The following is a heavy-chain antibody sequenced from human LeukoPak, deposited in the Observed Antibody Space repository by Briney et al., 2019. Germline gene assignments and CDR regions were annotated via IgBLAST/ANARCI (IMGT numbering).Heavy chain of an antibody. Sequence: PSETLSLTCTVSGGSISSSSYYWGWIRQPPGKGLEWIGSIYYSGSTYYNPSLKSRVTISVDTSKNQFSLKLSSVTAADTAVYYCARARTYSAFDYWGQGTLVTVSS. J-gene: IGHJ4*02. CDR2: IYYSGST. CDR1: GGSISSSSYY. CDR3: ARARTYSAFDY. V-gene: IGHV4-39*07. D-gene: IGHD5-18*01.